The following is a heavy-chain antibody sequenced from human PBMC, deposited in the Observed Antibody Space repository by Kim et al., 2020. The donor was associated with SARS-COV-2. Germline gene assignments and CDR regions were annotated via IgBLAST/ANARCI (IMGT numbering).Heavy chain of an antibody. CDR3: ARGDCTDDVCYINYYYGMDV. J-gene: IGHJ6*02. CDR1: GFTFSSYS. Sequence: GGSLRLSCAASGFTFSSYSMNWVRQAPGKGLEWVSSISSSSSYIYYAASVKGLSTISRRNAKNSLYLQMYILIAEDTAGYYGARGDCTDDVCYINYYYGMDVWGQGTTVTVSS. D-gene: IGHD2-8*01. CDR2: ISSSSSYI. V-gene: IGHV3-21*01.